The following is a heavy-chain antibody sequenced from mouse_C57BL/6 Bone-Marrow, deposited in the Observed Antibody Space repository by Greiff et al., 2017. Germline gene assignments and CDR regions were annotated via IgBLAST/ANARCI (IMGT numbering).Heavy chain of an antibody. Sequence: VQLQQSGPELVKPGASVKMSCKASGYTFTDYNMHWVKQSHGKSLEWIGYINPNNGGTSYNQKFKGKATLTVNKSSSTAYMELRSLTSEDSAVYYCARCRVRAYSWFAYWGQGTLVTVSA. V-gene: IGHV1-22*01. CDR1: GYTFTDYN. D-gene: IGHD2-10*01. CDR2: INPNNGGT. CDR3: ARCRVRAYSWFAY. J-gene: IGHJ3*01.